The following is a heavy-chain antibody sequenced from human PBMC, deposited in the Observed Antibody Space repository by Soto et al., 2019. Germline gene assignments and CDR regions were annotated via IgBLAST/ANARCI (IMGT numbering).Heavy chain of an antibody. J-gene: IGHJ6*02. CDR2: ISDYNGHT. CDR3: ARDRARARDGYNPHGMHV. CDR1: GYTFTNYG. D-gene: IGHD5-12*01. Sequence: GASVKVSCKASGYTFTNYGITWVRQAAGQGREGMGWISDYNGHTHYTQSLQGRVTMTTDPSPSTAYMELRGLRSDDTAVYYCARDRARARDGYNPHGMHVWGQGTTVTV. V-gene: IGHV1-18*01.